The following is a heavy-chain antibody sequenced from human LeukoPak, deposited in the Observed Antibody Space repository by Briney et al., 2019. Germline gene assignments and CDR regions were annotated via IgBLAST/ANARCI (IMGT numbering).Heavy chain of an antibody. CDR1: GFSFSDYC. Sequence: GGSLRLSCSVSGFSFSDYCMDWVRQAPGKGLEWVSYISSSSSSIYDADSVRGRFTISRDNAKNSLYLQMNSLRAEDTAVYYCAGSILTGYPNFDYWGQGTLVTVSS. CDR2: ISSSSSSI. D-gene: IGHD3-9*01. CDR3: AGSILTGYPNFDY. J-gene: IGHJ4*02. V-gene: IGHV3-48*04.